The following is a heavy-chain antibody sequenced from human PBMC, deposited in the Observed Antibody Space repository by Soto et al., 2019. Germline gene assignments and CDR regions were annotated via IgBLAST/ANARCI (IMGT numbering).Heavy chain of an antibody. CDR1: GFTFSSYA. D-gene: IGHD6-6*01. Sequence: EVQLLESGGGLVQPGGSLRLSCAASGFTFSSYAMSWVRQAPGKGLGWVSAISGSGGSTYYAHSVKGRFTIHRDSSTNQLSLKINSPRAEDPAVYHCVNDRPLGGHSSSSFGTKEVFDFWGQGILVTVAS. CDR2: ISGSGGST. CDR3: VNDRPLGGHSSSSFGTKEVFDF. J-gene: IGHJ4*02. V-gene: IGHV3-23*01.